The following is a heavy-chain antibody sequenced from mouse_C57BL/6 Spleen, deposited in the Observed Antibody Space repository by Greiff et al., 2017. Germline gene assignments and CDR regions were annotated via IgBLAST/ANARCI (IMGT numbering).Heavy chain of an antibody. J-gene: IGHJ3*01. CDR2: IYPRSGNT. V-gene: IGHV1-81*01. CDR3: AVTAQATAWFAY. Sequence: VQLQQSGAELARPGASVKLSCKASCYTFTSYGISWVKQRTGQGLEWIGEIYPRSGNTYYNEKFKGKDTLTADKSSSTAYMELRSLTSEDSAVYFCAVTAQATAWFAYWGQGTLVTVSA. CDR1: CYTFTSYG. D-gene: IGHD3-2*02.